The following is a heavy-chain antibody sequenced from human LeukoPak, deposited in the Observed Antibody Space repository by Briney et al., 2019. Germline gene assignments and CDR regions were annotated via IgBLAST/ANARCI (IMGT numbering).Heavy chain of an antibody. CDR2: IRQDGSEK. CDR1: GFTFSSYW. D-gene: IGHD3-10*01. Sequence: PGGSLRLSCAASGFTFSSYWMSWVRQAPGKGLEWVANIRQDGSEKYYVDSVKGRFTISRDNAKNSLYLQMNSLRAEDTAVYHCARDLRTMVRALNPNRDYWGQGTLATVSS. CDR3: ARDLRTMVRALNPNRDY. J-gene: IGHJ4*02. V-gene: IGHV3-7*01.